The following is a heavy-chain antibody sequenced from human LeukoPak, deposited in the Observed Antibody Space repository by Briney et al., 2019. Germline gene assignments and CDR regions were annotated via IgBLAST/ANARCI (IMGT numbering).Heavy chain of an antibody. CDR2: IYYSGST. CDR1: GGSISSYY. D-gene: IGHD6-13*01. V-gene: IGHV4-59*08. CDR3: ARHRSSSSWFDLYYFDY. Sequence: PSETLSLTCTVSGGSISSYYWSWIRQPPGKGLEWIGYIYYSGSTNYNPSLKSRVTISVDTFKNQFSLKLSSVTAADTAVYYCARHRSSSSWFDLYYFDYWGQGTLVTVSS. J-gene: IGHJ4*02.